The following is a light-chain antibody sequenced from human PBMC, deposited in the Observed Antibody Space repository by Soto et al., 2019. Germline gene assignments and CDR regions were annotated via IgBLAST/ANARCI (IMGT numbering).Light chain of an antibody. CDR1: TSNIGSNY. J-gene: IGLJ1*01. CDR2: RNN. V-gene: IGLV1-47*01. Sequence: VLTQPPSASGTPGQGVTISCSGSTSNIGSNYVYWYQQLPGTAPKLLIYRNNQRPSGVPDRFSGSKSGTSASLAISGLRSDDEADYFCATWDDSLNGFYVFGTGTKV. CDR3: ATWDDSLNGFYV.